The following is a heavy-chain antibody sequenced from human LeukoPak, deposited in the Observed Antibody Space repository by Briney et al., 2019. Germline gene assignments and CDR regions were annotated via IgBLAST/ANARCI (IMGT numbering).Heavy chain of an antibody. CDR1: GFTFSSYA. Sequence: GGSLRLSCSASGFTFSSYAMHWVRQAPGKGLVYVSAISSNGGSRYYADSVKGRFTISRDNSKNTLSLQMSSLRAEDTAVYYCVKGRGVLTTVTAHYFDYWGQGTLVTVSS. CDR2: ISSNGGSR. CDR3: VKGRGVLTTVTAHYFDY. D-gene: IGHD4-11*01. J-gene: IGHJ4*02. V-gene: IGHV3-64D*09.